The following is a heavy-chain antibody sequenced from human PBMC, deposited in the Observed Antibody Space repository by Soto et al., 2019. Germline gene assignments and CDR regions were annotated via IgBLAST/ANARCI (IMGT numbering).Heavy chain of an antibody. CDR1: GFTVSSNY. Sequence: ESGGGLVQPGGSLRLSCAASGFTVSSNYMSWVRQAPGKGLEWVSVIYSGGSTYYADSVKGRFTISRDNSKNTLYLQMNSLRAEDTAVYYCARDGQGVGAPEGVDYWGQGTLVTVSS. CDR2: IYSGGST. V-gene: IGHV3-66*01. J-gene: IGHJ4*02. D-gene: IGHD1-26*01. CDR3: ARDGQGVGAPEGVDY.